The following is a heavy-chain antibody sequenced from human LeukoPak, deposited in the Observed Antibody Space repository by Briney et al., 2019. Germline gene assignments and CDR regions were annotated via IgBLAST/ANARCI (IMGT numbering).Heavy chain of an antibody. V-gene: IGHV4-38-2*02. D-gene: IGHD3-10*01. CDR3: ARGLSGSYYPYFDY. CDR2: IYHSGST. J-gene: IGHJ4*02. CDR1: GYSISSGYY. Sequence: SETLSLICTVSGYSISSGYYWGWIRQPPGKGLEWIGSIYHSGSTYYNPSLKSRVTISVDTSKNQFSLKLSSVTAADTAVYYCARGLSGSYYPYFDYWGQGTLVTVSS.